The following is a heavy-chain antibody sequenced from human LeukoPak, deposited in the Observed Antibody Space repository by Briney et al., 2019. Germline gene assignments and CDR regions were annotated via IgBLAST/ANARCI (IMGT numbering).Heavy chain of an antibody. Sequence: ASVKVSCKASGYTFTGYYMHWVRQAPGQGLEWMGWINPNSGGTNYAQKFQGRVTMTTDTSTSTAYMELRSLRSDDTAVYYCARDHGSSVTTKNFDYWGQGTLVTVSS. J-gene: IGHJ4*02. D-gene: IGHD4-17*01. CDR1: GYTFTGYY. CDR3: ARDHGSSVTTKNFDY. CDR2: INPNSGGT. V-gene: IGHV1-2*02.